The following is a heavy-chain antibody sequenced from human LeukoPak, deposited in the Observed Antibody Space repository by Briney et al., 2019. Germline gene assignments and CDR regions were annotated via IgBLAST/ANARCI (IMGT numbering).Heavy chain of an antibody. Sequence: ASVKVSCKASGGTFSSYAISWVRQAPGQGLEWMGRIIPIFGIANYAQKFQGRVTITADKSTSTAYMELSSLRSEDTAVYYCARDSSTLAYFDCWGQGTLVTVSS. CDR2: IIPIFGIA. CDR1: GGTFSSYA. D-gene: IGHD5-12*01. CDR3: ARDSSTLAYFDC. V-gene: IGHV1-69*04. J-gene: IGHJ4*02.